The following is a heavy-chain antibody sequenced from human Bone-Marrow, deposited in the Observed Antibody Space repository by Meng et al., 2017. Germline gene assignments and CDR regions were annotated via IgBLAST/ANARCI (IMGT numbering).Heavy chain of an antibody. CDR2: IYHSGIT. J-gene: IGHJ4*02. D-gene: IGHD1-14*01. CDR1: GGSISRSNW. Sequence: QVLLQESGPGLVKPSWTLSLTCAVSGGSISRSNWWSWVRQPPGKGLEWIGKIYHSGITIYNPSLKSRVTMSVDNSKNQFSLKLNSMTAADTAVYYCARDPTGGEDHQRVWGQGALVTVSS. V-gene: IGHV4-4*02. CDR3: ARDPTGGEDHQRV.